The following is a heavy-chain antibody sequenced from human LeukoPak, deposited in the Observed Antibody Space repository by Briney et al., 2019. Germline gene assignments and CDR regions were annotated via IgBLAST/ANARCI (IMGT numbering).Heavy chain of an antibody. Sequence: PSETLSLTCTVSGGSVSSGSYYWSWIRQPPGKGLEWIGYIYYSGSTNYNPSLKSRVTISVDTSKNQFSLKLSSVTAADTAVYYCARDPWYYPEDAFDIWGQGTMVTVSS. J-gene: IGHJ3*02. CDR1: GGSVSSGSYY. CDR2: IYYSGST. V-gene: IGHV4-61*01. D-gene: IGHD3-16*01. CDR3: ARDPWYYPEDAFDI.